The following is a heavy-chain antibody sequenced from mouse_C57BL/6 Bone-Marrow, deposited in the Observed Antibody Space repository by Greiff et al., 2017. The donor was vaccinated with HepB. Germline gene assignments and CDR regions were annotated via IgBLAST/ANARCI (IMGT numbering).Heavy chain of an antibody. V-gene: IGHV1-55*01. Sequence: QVQLKQPGAELVKPGASVKMSCKASGYTFTSYWITWVKQRPGQGLEWIGDIYPGSGSTNYNEKFKSKATLTVDTSSSTAYMQLSSLTSEDSAVYYCAFTTVVAPYWYFDVWVTGTTVTVSS. CDR3: AFTTVVAPYWYFDV. D-gene: IGHD1-1*01. CDR1: GYTFTSYW. J-gene: IGHJ1*03. CDR2: IYPGSGST.